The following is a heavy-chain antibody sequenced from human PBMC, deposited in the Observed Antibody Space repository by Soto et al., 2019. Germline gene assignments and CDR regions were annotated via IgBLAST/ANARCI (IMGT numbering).Heavy chain of an antibody. CDR1: GYSFTSYW. CDR3: ARGDQWLNDAFDI. V-gene: IGHV5-51*01. J-gene: IGHJ3*02. D-gene: IGHD6-19*01. CDR2: IYPVDSDT. Sequence: GESLKISCKGSGYSFTSYWIGWVRQMPGKGLEWMGIIYPVDSDTRYSPSFQGQVTISADKSISTAYLQWSSLKASDTAMYYCARGDQWLNDAFDIWGQGTMVTVSS.